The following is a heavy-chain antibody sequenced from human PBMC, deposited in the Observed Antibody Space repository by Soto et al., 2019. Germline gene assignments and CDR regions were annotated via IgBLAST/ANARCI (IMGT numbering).Heavy chain of an antibody. CDR3: AKDQTSIAVAGTHAFDI. CDR2: ISGSGGST. J-gene: IGHJ3*02. D-gene: IGHD6-19*01. Sequence: GSLRLSCAASGFTFSSYAMSWVRQAPGKGLEWVSAISGSGGSTYYADSVKGRFTISRDNSKNTLYLQMNSLRAEDTAVYYWAKDQTSIAVAGTHAFDIWGQGTMVTVSS. V-gene: IGHV3-23*01. CDR1: GFTFSSYA.